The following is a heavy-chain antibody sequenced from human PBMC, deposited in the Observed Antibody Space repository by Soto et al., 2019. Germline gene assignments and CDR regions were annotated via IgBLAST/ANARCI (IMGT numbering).Heavy chain of an antibody. V-gene: IGHV3-33*01. D-gene: IGHD1-26*01. CDR2: IVYDGSNK. CDR3: ERENYLLGTPSLFDH. CDR1: GFTFSSYG. Sequence: PGGSLRLSCAASGFTFSSYGMHWVRQAPGKGLEGVAVIVYDGSNKYYADSVKGRFTISRDNSKNTLYLQMNSLRAEDTAVYYCERENYLLGTPSLFDHWGQGTLVTVSS. J-gene: IGHJ4*02.